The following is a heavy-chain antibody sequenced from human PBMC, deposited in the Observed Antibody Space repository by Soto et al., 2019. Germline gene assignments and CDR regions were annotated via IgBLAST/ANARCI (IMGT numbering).Heavy chain of an antibody. CDR1: GDSTSRYY. D-gene: IGHD6-13*01. V-gene: IGHV4-59*01. CDR3: ARASRGSSWFPCYFDS. CDR2: IYYSGST. Sequence: QVQLQESGPGLLKPSETLSLTRTVSGDSTSRYYWSWIRQPPGKGLEWVGYIYYSGSTNNNPSLKSRVTRSIDTSKNTLSLKLISVTAEDTAVYCCARASRGSSWFPCYFDSWGHRTLVTATS. J-gene: IGHJ4*01.